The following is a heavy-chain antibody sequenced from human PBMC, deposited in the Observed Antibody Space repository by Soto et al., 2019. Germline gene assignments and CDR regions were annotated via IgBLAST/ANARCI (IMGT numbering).Heavy chain of an antibody. CDR3: AKDWGIVVVPAAFSYYFDY. CDR1: GFTFSNAW. J-gene: IGHJ4*02. V-gene: IGHV3-15*01. D-gene: IGHD2-2*01. Sequence: GGSLRLSCAASGFTFSNAWMSWVRQAPGKGLEWVGRIKSKTDGGTTDYAAPVKGRFTISRDDSKNTLYLQMNSLRAEDTAVYYCAKDWGIVVVPAAFSYYFDYWGQGTLVTVSS. CDR2: IKSKTDGGTT.